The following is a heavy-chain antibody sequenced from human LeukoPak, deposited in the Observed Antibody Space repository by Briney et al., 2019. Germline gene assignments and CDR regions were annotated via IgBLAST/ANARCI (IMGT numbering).Heavy chain of an antibody. Sequence: PGGSLRLSCAASGFTFSSYWMSWVRQAPGKGLEWVANIKQDGSEKYYVDSVKGRFTISRDNAKNSLYLQMNSLRAEDTAVYYCARGYSSGWYVPGIWGQGTLVTVSS. V-gene: IGHV3-7*01. CDR3: ARGYSSGWYVPGI. D-gene: IGHD6-19*01. CDR1: GFTFSSYW. J-gene: IGHJ4*02. CDR2: IKQDGSEK.